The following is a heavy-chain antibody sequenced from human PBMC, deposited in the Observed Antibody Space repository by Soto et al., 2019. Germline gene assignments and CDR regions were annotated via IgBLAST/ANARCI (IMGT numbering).Heavy chain of an antibody. CDR2: ISSNGAGT. Sequence: PGGSLRLSCSASGFTFSSCAMHWVRQAAGKGLEYVSGISSNGAGTYYAESVKDRFTFSRDNSRNTLFLQVNSLTGEDTAVYYCVKDRRSTRRAMDVWGQGTTVTVSS. D-gene: IGHD2-2*01. J-gene: IGHJ6*02. CDR3: VKDRRSTRRAMDV. CDR1: GFTFSSCA. V-gene: IGHV3-64D*06.